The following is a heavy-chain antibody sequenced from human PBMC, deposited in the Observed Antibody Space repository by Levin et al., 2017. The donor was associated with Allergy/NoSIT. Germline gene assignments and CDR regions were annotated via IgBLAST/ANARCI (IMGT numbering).Heavy chain of an antibody. V-gene: IGHV3-9*01. J-gene: IGHJ4*02. Sequence: SGGSLRLSCAASGFTFDDYAMHWVRQAPGKGLEWVSGISWNSGSIDYADSVKGRFTISRDNAKNSLYLQMNSLTAEDTAFYYCAKGRGNSVTGDFDYWGQGTLVTVSS. D-gene: IGHD1-20*01. CDR2: ISWNSGSI. CDR3: AKGRGNSVTGDFDY. CDR1: GFTFDDYA.